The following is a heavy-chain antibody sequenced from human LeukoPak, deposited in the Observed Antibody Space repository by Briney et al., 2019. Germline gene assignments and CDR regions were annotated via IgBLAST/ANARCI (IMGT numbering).Heavy chain of an antibody. D-gene: IGHD3-9*01. J-gene: IGHJ6*02. CDR2: ISAYNGNT. CDR3: ARTGTHYDILTGYDYYYYYYGMDV. V-gene: IGHV1-18*01. Sequence: ASVKVSCKASGYTFTSYGISWVRQAAGQGLEWMGWISAYNGNTNYAQKLQGRVTMTTDTSTSTAYMELRSLRSDDTAVYYCARTGTHYDILTGYDYYYYYYGMDVWGQGTTVTVSS. CDR1: GYTFTSYG.